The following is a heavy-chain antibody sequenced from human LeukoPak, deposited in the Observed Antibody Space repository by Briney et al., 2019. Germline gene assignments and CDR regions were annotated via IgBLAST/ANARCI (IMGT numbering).Heavy chain of an antibody. CDR3: ARLVRGISDY. D-gene: IGHD3-10*01. J-gene: IGHJ4*02. CDR1: GFTVSSNS. V-gene: IGHV3-53*01. Sequence: GGSLRLSCTVSGFTVSSNSMSWVRQAPGKGLEWVSFIYSDNTHYADSVKGRLTISRDNAKNSLYLQMNSLRAEDTAVYYCARLVRGISDYWGQGTLVTVSS. CDR2: IYSDNT.